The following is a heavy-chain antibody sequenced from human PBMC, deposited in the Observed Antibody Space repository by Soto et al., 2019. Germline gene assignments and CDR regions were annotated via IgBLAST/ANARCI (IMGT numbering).Heavy chain of an antibody. J-gene: IGHJ4*02. V-gene: IGHV1-3*05. D-gene: IGHD1-20*01. Sequence: QVQLVQSGAEEKKPGASVKVSCKASGYTFTSYAMHWVRQAPGQRLEWMGWINAGNGNTKYSQKLQGQGTIYKDTDGRTAYSEVPQPKSEEPAVELRSRGITPPTPLDYWGQGTLVTVSS. CDR2: INAGNGNT. CDR1: GYTFTSYA. CDR3: SRGITPPTPLDY.